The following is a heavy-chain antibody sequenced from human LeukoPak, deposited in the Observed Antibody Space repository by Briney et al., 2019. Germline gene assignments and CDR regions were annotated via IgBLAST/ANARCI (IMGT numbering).Heavy chain of an antibody. J-gene: IGHJ4*02. CDR1: GFTFSSSA. Sequence: GGSLRLSCAASGFTFSSSAMTWVRQPPGKGLEWVSFLSSGGGSTYYADPVKVRFIISRDNSEHTLYLQMNSLRAEDTAVYYCAKLSSGASGYWGPGTLVTVSS. CDR3: AKLSSGASGY. D-gene: IGHD6-19*01. CDR2: LSSGGGST. V-gene: IGHV3-23*01.